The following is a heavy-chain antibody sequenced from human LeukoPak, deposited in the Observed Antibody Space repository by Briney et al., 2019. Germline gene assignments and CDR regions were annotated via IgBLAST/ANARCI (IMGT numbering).Heavy chain of an antibody. V-gene: IGHV3-7*02. J-gene: IGHJ4*02. CDR3: ARGRGVDY. CDR1: GFTVSAYW. CDR2: INKDGSAK. Sequence: GGSLRISCAASGFTVSAYWMTWVRQAPGKGLEWVANINKDGSAKYYVDSVKGRFTISRDKAKNTLYLQMNSLRAEDTAVYYCARGRGVDYWGQGTLVTVSS.